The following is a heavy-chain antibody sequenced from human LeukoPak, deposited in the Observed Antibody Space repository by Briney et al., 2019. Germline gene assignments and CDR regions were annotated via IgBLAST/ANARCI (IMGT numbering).Heavy chain of an antibody. CDR3: ARKARWFGEYYFDY. Sequence: ASVKVSCKASGYTFTSYGISWVRQAPGQGLEWMGWISAYNGNTNYAQTLQGRVTMTTDTSTSTAYMELRSLRSDDTAVYYCARKARWFGEYYFDYWGQATLVTVSS. CDR2: ISAYNGNT. V-gene: IGHV1-18*01. CDR1: GYTFTSYG. J-gene: IGHJ4*02. D-gene: IGHD3-10*01.